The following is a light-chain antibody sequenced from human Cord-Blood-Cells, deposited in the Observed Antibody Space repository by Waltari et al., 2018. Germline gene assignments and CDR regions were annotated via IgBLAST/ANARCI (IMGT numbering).Light chain of an antibody. J-gene: IGKJ3*01. CDR1: QSVSSN. CDR2: GAS. Sequence: EIVMTQSPATLSVSPGERATLSCRASQSVSSNLAWYQQKPGQAPRLLIYGASTSATGIPARVSGSGAGTEFNLTISSLQSEDFAVYYCQQYNNWPRVFGPGTKVDIK. CDR3: QQYNNWPRV. V-gene: IGKV3-15*01.